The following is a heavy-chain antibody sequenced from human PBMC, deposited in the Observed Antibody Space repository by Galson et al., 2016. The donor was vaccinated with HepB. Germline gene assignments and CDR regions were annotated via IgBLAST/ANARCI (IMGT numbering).Heavy chain of an antibody. J-gene: IGHJ4*02. CDR3: TRAKHCSIASCGSDN. V-gene: IGHV1-46*01. D-gene: IGHD2/OR15-2a*01. CDR2: IHPGTDGT. Sequence: SVKVSCKASGYTFTKHEIHWVRQAAGQGLEWMGVIHPGTDGTSYTQQFHDRVTMTRDTFTNTVYMELSSMRSEDTAAYFCTRAKHCSIASCGSDNWGPGTLGTVAS. CDR1: GYTFTKHE.